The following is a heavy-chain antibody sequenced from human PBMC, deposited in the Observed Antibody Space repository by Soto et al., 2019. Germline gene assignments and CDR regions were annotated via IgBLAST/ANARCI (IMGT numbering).Heavy chain of an antibody. CDR1: GDSVSSNSAA. V-gene: IGHV6-1*01. D-gene: IGHD3-10*01. Sequence: PSQTLSLTCAISGDSVSSNSAAWNWIRQSPSRGLEWLGRTYYRSKWYNDYAVSVKSRITINPDTSKNQFSLQLNSVTPDDTAVYYCARVGMVRGGKGLYYYYGMDVWGQGTTVTVAS. CDR2: TYYRSKWYN. CDR3: ARVGMVRGGKGLYYYYGMDV. J-gene: IGHJ6*02.